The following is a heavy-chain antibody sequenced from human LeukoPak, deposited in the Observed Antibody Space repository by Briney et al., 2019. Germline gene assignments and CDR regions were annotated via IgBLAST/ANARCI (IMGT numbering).Heavy chain of an antibody. D-gene: IGHD3-22*01. V-gene: IGHV4-31*03. CDR1: GGSISSGGYF. CDR3: ARAGPGYYDSTGYLYYFDY. CDR2: IFYSGTT. J-gene: IGHJ4*02. Sequence: PSETLSLTCSVSGGSISSGGYFWSWVRQHPGKGLEWIGYIFYSGTTYYNPSLKSRVIISADTSQNQISLTMGSVTAADTAVYYCARAGPGYYDSTGYLYYFDYWGQGIVVTVSS.